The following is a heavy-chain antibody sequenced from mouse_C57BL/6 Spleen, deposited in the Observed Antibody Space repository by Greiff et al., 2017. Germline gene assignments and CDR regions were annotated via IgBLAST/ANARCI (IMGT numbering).Heavy chain of an antibody. CDR2: ISDGGSYT. CDR1: GFTFSSYA. J-gene: IGHJ3*01. V-gene: IGHV5-4*01. D-gene: IGHD2-5*01. CDR3: ARDGDYSNWFAY. Sequence: LVESGGGLVKPGGSLKLSCAASGFTFSSYAMSWVRQTPEKRLEWVATISDGGSYTYYPDNVKGRFTISRDNAKNNLYLQMSHLKSEDTAMYYCARDGDYSNWFAYWGQGTLVTVSA.